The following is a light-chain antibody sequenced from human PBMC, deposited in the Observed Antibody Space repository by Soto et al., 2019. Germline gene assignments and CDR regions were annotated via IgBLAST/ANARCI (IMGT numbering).Light chain of an antibody. Sequence: EIVLTQSPGTLSLSPGERATLSCRASQSVSTNSLAWYQQKPGQAPRLLIYGASSRATGIPDRVSASGSGADFTLSISRLEPEDFEMYYCLKYGSSPYTFGQGTKLAIK. V-gene: IGKV3-20*01. CDR1: QSVSTNS. CDR3: LKYGSSPYT. CDR2: GAS. J-gene: IGKJ2*01.